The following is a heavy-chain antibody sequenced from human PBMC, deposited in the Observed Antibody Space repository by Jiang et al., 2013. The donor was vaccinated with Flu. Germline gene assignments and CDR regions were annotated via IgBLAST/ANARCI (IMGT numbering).Heavy chain of an antibody. V-gene: IGHV1-69*04. CDR1: FSSYA. CDR2: IIPILGIA. D-gene: IGHD3-10*01. CDR3: ARGSGIYGMDV. J-gene: IGHJ6*04. Sequence: FSSYAISWVRQAPGQGLEWMGRIIPILGIANYAQKFQGRVTITADKSTSTAYMELSSLRSEDTAVYYCARGSGIYGMDVWGKGTTVTVSS.